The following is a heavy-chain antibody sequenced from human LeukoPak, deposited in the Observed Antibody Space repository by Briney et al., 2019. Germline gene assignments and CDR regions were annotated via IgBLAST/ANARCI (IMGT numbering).Heavy chain of an antibody. CDR1: GGSISSSSYY. D-gene: IGHD5-12*01. V-gene: IGHV4-39*01. CDR2: IYYSGST. Sequence: SETLSLTCTVSGGSISSSSYYWGRIRQPPGKGLEWIGSIYYSGSTYYNPSLKGRVTISADTSKNQFSLKLSSGTAADRAVYYCARGPYSGYDYVLDYWGQGTLVTVSS. J-gene: IGHJ4*02. CDR3: ARGPYSGYDYVLDY.